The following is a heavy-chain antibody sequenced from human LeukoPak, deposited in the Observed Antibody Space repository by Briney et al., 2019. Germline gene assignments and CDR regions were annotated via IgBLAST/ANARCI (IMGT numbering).Heavy chain of an antibody. V-gene: IGHV3-23*01. Sequence: GGSLRLSCAASGFTFSSYAMSWVRQAPGKGLEWVSYISGSGGSTYYADSVKGRLTISRDNSKHTLYLQMNSLRAEDTAVYYCVKEGYRSGWFEIFVYWGHGTLVTSSS. J-gene: IGHJ4*01. D-gene: IGHD6-13*01. CDR2: ISGSGGST. CDR3: VKEGYRSGWFEIFVY. CDR1: GFTFSSYA.